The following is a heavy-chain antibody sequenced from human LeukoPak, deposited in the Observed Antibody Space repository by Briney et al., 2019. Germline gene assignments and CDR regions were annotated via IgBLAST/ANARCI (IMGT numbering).Heavy chain of an antibody. D-gene: IGHD6-6*01. J-gene: IGHJ4*02. V-gene: IGHV4-59*01. Sequence: PSETLSLTCTVYGGSISSYYWSWIRQPPGKGLEWIGEINYSGSTNYNPSLKSRVTISVDTSQNQFSLKLSSVTAADTALYYCVRGAYSSSSGHVFDYWGQGSQFTVS. CDR3: VRGAYSSSSGHVFDY. CDR2: INYSGST. CDR1: GGSISSYY.